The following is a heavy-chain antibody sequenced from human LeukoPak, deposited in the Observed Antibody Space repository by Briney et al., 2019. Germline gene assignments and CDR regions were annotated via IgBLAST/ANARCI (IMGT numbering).Heavy chain of an antibody. V-gene: IGHV3-30*04. Sequence: GGSLRLSCAASGFTFSSYAMHWVRQAPGKGLEWVAVISYDGSNKYYADSVKGRFTISRDNSKNTLYQQMNSLRAEDTAVYYCARRAAAGTGLDYYYYGMDVWGKGTTVTVSS. J-gene: IGHJ6*04. CDR2: ISYDGSNK. CDR1: GFTFSSYA. D-gene: IGHD6-13*01. CDR3: ARRAAAGTGLDYYYYGMDV.